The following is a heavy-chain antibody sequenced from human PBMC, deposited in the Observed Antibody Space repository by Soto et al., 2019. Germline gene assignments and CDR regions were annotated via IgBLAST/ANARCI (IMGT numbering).Heavy chain of an antibody. CDR3: AKAGVGYCSSTSCYDLYYYYYGMDV. V-gene: IGHV3-30*18. D-gene: IGHD2-2*01. Sequence: QVQLVESGGGVVQPGWSLRLSCAASGFTFSSYGMHWVRQAPGKGLEWVAVISYDGSNKYYADSVKGRFTISRDNSKNTLYLQMNSLRAEDTAVYYCAKAGVGYCSSTSCYDLYYYYYGMDVWGQGTTVTVSS. CDR1: GFTFSSYG. CDR2: ISYDGSNK. J-gene: IGHJ6*02.